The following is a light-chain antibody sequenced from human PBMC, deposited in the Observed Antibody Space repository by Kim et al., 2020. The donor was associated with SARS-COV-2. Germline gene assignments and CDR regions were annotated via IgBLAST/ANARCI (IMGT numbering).Light chain of an antibody. V-gene: IGLV1-44*01. J-gene: IGLJ2*01. CDR3: AAWDESLGGVF. Sequence: ELTQPPSVSGTPGQRVAISCSGSASNIGVNAVSWYQQFPGTAPRLIIYVDHQRSSGVPDRFSASKSGTSASLAIGGIQSEDEAEYLCAAWDESLGGVFFGGGTKLTVL. CDR1: ASNIGVNA. CDR2: VDH.